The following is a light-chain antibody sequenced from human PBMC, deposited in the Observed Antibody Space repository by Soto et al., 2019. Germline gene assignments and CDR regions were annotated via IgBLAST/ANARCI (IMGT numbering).Light chain of an antibody. CDR2: DVS. V-gene: IGLV2-14*01. CDR1: SSDVGGYNY. Sequence: QSVLTQPASVSGSPGQSITISCTGTSSDVGGYNYVSWYQQHPGKAPKLMIYDVSNRSSGVSNRFSGSKSGNTASLTISGLQAEDEADYYCSSYTSSRPHVFGTGTEVTVL. J-gene: IGLJ1*01. CDR3: SSYTSSRPHV.